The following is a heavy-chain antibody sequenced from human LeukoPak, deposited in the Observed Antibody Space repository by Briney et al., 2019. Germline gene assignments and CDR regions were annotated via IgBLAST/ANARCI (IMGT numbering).Heavy chain of an antibody. CDR2: IKPDGTEK. D-gene: IGHD1-1*01. CDR3: ATSTAGLDY. V-gene: IGHV3-7*01. J-gene: IGHJ4*02. CDR1: GFTFSTYW. Sequence: GGSLRLSCAASGFTFSTYWMSWVRQAPGKGLEWVANIKPDGTEKYYVDSLKGRFTISRDNAKNSLYLQMNSLRAEDTAVYYCATSTAGLDYWGQGTLVTASS.